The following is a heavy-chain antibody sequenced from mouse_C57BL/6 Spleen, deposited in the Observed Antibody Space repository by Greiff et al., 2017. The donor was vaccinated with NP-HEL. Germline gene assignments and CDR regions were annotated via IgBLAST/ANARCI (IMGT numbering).Heavy chain of an antibody. J-gene: IGHJ3*01. D-gene: IGHD1-1*01. Sequence: VQLKESGPGMVKPSQSLSLPCTVTGYSITSGYDWHWIRHFPGNKLEWMGYISYSGSTNYNPSLKSRISITHDTSKNHFFLKLNSVTTEDTATYYCAREGYGSSLFAYWGQGTLVTVSA. CDR1: GYSITSGYD. CDR2: ISYSGST. CDR3: AREGYGSSLFAY. V-gene: IGHV3-1*01.